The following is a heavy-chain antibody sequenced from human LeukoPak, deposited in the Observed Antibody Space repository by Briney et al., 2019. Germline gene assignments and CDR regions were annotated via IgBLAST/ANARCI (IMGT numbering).Heavy chain of an antibody. V-gene: IGHV4-59*12. D-gene: IGHD1-1*01. Sequence: PSETLSLTCTVSGGSISSYYWSWIRQPPGKGLEWIGYIYYSGSTNYNPSLKSRVTISVDTSKNQFSLKLSSVTAADTAVYFCARVPGTTPFDYWGQGTLVTVSS. CDR2: IYYSGST. J-gene: IGHJ4*02. CDR1: GGSISSYY. CDR3: ARVPGTTPFDY.